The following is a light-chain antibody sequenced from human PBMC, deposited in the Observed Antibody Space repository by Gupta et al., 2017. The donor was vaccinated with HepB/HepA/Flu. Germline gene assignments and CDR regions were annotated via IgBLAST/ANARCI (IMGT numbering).Light chain of an antibody. CDR2: DAS. CDR3: QQRSNWPPVLT. J-gene: IGKJ4*01. Sequence: EILLTQSPATLSLSPGERATLSCRASQIVSSSLAWYQQKPGQAPRLLIYDASNRATGIPARFSGSGSGTDFTLTISSLEPEEFAVYYCQQRSNWPPVLTFGGGTKVEIK. CDR1: QIVSSS. V-gene: IGKV3-11*01.